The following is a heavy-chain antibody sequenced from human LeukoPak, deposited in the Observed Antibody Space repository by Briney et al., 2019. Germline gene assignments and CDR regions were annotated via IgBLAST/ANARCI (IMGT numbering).Heavy chain of an antibody. CDR1: GGTFSSYA. D-gene: IGHD6-6*01. CDR3: ARELWHLVWFDP. V-gene: IGHV1-69*13. J-gene: IGHJ5*02. Sequence: SVKVSCKASGGTFSSYAISWVRQAPGQGLEWMGGIIPIFGTANYAQKFQGRVTITADESTSTAYRELSSLRSEDTAVYYCARELWHLVWFDPWGQGTLVTVSS. CDR2: IIPIFGTA.